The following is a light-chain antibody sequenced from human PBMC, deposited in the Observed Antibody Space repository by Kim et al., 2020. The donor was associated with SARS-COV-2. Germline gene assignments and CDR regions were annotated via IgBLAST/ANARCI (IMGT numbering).Light chain of an antibody. CDR1: QNIDTY. CDR2: DAS. CDR3: QQRNSWPPAVT. Sequence: PGESATLSCRAIQNIDTYLAWYQQRPGQAPRLLVYDASNRATGVPDRFSGSGSGTDFTLTISSLEPEDFSIYYCQQRNSWPPAVTFGGGTKVDIK. V-gene: IGKV3-11*01. J-gene: IGKJ4*01.